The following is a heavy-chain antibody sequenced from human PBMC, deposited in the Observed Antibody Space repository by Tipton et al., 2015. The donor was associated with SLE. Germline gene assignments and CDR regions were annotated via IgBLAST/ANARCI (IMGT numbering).Heavy chain of an antibody. CDR3: ARARLLLYFDL. V-gene: IGHV4-61*09. J-gene: IGHJ2*01. D-gene: IGHD2/OR15-2a*01. CDR2: IYTSGST. CDR1: GGSISSGSYY. Sequence: TLSLTCTVSGGSISSGSYYWSWIRQPAGKGLEWIGYIYTSGSTNYNPSLKSRVTISVDTSKNQFSLKLSSVTAADTAVYYCARARLLLYFDLWGRGTLVTVSS.